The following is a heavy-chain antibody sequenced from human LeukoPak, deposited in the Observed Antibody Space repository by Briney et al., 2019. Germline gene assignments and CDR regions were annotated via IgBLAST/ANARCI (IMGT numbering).Heavy chain of an antibody. CDR2: ANPNIGDI. V-gene: IGHV1-2*02. D-gene: IGHD3-22*01. CDR3: ARSLPYDNRNPHFDY. Sequence: ASVKVSCTSSGYTFTGYYIHWVRQAPGQGLEWMGWANPNIGDIIYAQRFQGRVTMTRDTSITTVYMELSRLRSDDTAVYYCARSLPYDNRNPHFDYWGQGTLVTVSS. CDR1: GYTFTGYY. J-gene: IGHJ4*02.